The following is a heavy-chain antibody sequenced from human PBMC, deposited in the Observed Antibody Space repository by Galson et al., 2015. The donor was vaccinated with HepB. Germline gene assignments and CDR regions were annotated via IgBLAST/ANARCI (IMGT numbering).Heavy chain of an antibody. D-gene: IGHD5-12*01. CDR3: TTDADLHVDIVATCCY. V-gene: IGHV3-15*01. CDR1: GFTFSNAW. J-gene: IGHJ4*02. Sequence: SLRLSCAASGFTFSNAWMSWVRQAPGKGLEWVGRIKSKTDGGTTDYAAPVKGRFTISRDDSKNTLYLQMNSLKTEDTAVYYCTTDADLHVDIVATCCYWGQGTLVTVSS. CDR2: IKSKTDGGTT.